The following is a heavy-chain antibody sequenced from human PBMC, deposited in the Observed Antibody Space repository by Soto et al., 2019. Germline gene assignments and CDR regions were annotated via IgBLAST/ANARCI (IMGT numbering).Heavy chain of an antibody. CDR1: GDSFSDYY. D-gene: IGHD6-19*01. Sequence: QVQLQESGPGLVKPSETLTLTCTVSGDSFSDYYWNWIRQVPGKGLEWIGFVFHRATTSYNPSLKTRGDISDDTSKKQLSLRLTSVADADTAIYYSARGHYSSGLPIDHWGKGILVTVSS. V-gene: IGHV4-59*01. J-gene: IGHJ4*02. CDR3: ARGHYSSGLPIDH. CDR2: VFHRATT.